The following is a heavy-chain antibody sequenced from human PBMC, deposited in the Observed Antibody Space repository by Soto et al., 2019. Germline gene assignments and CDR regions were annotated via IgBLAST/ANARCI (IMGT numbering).Heavy chain of an antibody. D-gene: IGHD2-15*01. V-gene: IGHV1-3*01. CDR3: ARDLGWWPWDY. J-gene: IGHJ4*02. Sequence: ASAKVSCKASGHTFTSYAMHWVRQAPGQRLEWMGWINAGNGNTKYSQKFQGRVTITRDTSASTAYMELSSLRSEDTAVYYCARDLGWWPWDYWGQGTLVTVSS. CDR1: GHTFTSYA. CDR2: INAGNGNT.